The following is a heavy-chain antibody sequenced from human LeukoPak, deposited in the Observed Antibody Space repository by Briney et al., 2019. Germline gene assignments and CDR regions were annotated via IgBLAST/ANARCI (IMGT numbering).Heavy chain of an antibody. D-gene: IGHD3-9*01. Sequence: ASVKVSCKASGYSFTTYGISWVRQAPGQGLEWMGIINPSGGSTSYAQKFQGRVTMTRDMSTNTVYMELSSLRSEDTAVYYCARAHGAYDILTGYYRDMYFFDYWGQGTLVTVSS. CDR1: GYSFTTYG. V-gene: IGHV1-46*01. CDR2: INPSGGST. CDR3: ARAHGAYDILTGYYRDMYFFDY. J-gene: IGHJ4*02.